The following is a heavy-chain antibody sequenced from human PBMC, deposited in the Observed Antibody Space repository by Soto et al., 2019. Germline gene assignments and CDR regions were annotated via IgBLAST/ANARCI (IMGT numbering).Heavy chain of an antibody. CDR1: GGSINSYY. CDR2: IYYSGST. V-gene: IGHV4-59*01. CDR3: ARADYYDSSGYDY. Sequence: TLSLPFTVSGGSINSYYWRWILKPPGKGLEWIGYIYYSGSTNYNPSLKSRVTISVDTSKNQFSLKLSSVNAADTAVYYCARADYYDSSGYDYWGQGTLVTVSS. J-gene: IGHJ4*02. D-gene: IGHD3-22*01.